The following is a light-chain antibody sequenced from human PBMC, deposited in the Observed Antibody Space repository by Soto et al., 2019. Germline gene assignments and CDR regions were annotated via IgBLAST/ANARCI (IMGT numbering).Light chain of an antibody. Sequence: MTQSPSPPFGFLGARVPPPFRASQTISSWLAWYQQKPGKAPKLLIYKASTLKSGVPSRFSGSGSGTEFTLTISSLQPDDFATYYCQHYNSYSEAFGQGTKVDIK. V-gene: IGKV1-5*03. CDR3: QHYNSYSEA. J-gene: IGKJ1*01. CDR1: QTISSW. CDR2: KAS.